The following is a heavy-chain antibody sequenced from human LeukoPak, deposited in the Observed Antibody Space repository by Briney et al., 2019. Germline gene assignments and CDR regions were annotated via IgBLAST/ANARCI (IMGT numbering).Heavy chain of an antibody. J-gene: IGHJ4*02. CDR2: IYYSGST. Sequence: PSETLSLTCTVSGGSISGGDYYWSWIRQPPGKGLEWIGYIYYSGSTYYNPSLKSRVAISVDTSKNQFSLKLSSVTAADTAVYYCARVEDGYNKPIDYWGQGTLVTVSS. CDR3: ARVEDGYNKPIDY. D-gene: IGHD5-24*01. CDR1: GGSISGGDYY. V-gene: IGHV4-30-4*08.